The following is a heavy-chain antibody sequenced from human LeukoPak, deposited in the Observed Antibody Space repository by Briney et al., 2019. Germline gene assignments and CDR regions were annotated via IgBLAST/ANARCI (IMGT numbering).Heavy chain of an antibody. CDR3: ARVVLAAAERREPESEH. CDR1: GGPFSSYA. V-gene: IGHV1-69*13. Sequence: SVKVSCKASGGPFSSYAISWVRQPPGQGLEWMGGIIPIFGTANYAQKFQGRVTITADESTSTAYMELSSLRSEDTAVYYCARVVLAAAERREPESEHWGQGTLVTVSS. J-gene: IGHJ1*01. D-gene: IGHD6-13*01. CDR2: IIPIFGTA.